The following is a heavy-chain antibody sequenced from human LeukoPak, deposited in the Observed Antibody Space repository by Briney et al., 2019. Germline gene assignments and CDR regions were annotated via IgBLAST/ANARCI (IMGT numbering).Heavy chain of an antibody. J-gene: IGHJ4*02. D-gene: IGHD1-26*01. Sequence: PGGSLRLSCAASGFTFSSYGVHWVRQAPGKGLEWVAVISYDGSNKYYADSVKGRFTISRDNSKNTLYLQMNSLRAEDTAVYYCAKGRVGVFDYWGQGALVTVSS. CDR3: AKGRVGVFDY. CDR1: GFTFSSYG. V-gene: IGHV3-30*18. CDR2: ISYDGSNK.